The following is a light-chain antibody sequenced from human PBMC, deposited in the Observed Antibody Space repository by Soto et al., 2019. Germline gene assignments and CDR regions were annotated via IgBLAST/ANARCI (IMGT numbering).Light chain of an antibody. Sequence: DVVLTQSPLSLPVNFGQPASISCRSSKSLVYSDGNTHLSWFRQRPGQSPRRLIYRVSSRDSGVQDRFSGSGSGTDCTMEISRVEAEDVGIYFCTEGTHRPRTLGQGTKVEVQ. CDR2: RVS. V-gene: IGKV2-30*01. J-gene: IGKJ1*01. CDR3: TEGTHRPRT. CDR1: KSLVYSDGNTH.